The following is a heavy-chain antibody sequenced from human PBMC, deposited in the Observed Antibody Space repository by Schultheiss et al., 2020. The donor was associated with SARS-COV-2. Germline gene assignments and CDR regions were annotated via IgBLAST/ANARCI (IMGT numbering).Heavy chain of an antibody. D-gene: IGHD3-10*01. J-gene: IGHJ6*02. CDR1: GFTFSSYA. CDR3: ARAVTMASGRPTPPYYYYGMDV. V-gene: IGHV3-74*01. CDR2: INSDGSST. Sequence: GGSLRLSCAASGFTFSSYAMSWVRQAPGKGLEWVSRINSDGSSTSYADSVKGRFTISRDNAKNTLYLQMNSLRAEDTAVYYCARAVTMASGRPTPPYYYYGMDVWGQGTTVTVSS.